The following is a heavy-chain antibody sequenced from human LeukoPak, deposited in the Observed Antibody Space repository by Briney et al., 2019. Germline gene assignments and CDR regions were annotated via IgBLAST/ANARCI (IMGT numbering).Heavy chain of an antibody. CDR1: GYTFSTHW. V-gene: IGHV1-46*01. CDR2: INPSGGST. D-gene: IGHD3-9*01. CDR3: ARVGTDGLVNWFDP. J-gene: IGHJ5*02. Sequence: ASVTVSCKTSGYTFSTHWMHWVRQAPGQGLEWMGIINPSGGSTSYAQKFQGRVTMTRDMSTSTVYMELSSLRSEDTAVYYCARVGTDGLVNWFDPWGQGTLVTVSS.